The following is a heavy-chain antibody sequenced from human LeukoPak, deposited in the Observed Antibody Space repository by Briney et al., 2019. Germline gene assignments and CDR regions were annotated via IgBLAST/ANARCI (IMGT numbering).Heavy chain of an antibody. CDR3: ATPLDYYDRSDSHQGGD. CDR1: GFTFSTYS. CDR2: ISSGSTTI. J-gene: IGHJ4*02. D-gene: IGHD3-22*01. Sequence: GGSLRLSCAASGFTFSTYSMNWVRQAPGKGLEWVSYISSGSTTIYYADSVKGRFAISRDNAKNSLYLQMNSLRAEDTAVYYCATPLDYYDRSDSHQGGDWGQGTLVTVSS. V-gene: IGHV3-48*04.